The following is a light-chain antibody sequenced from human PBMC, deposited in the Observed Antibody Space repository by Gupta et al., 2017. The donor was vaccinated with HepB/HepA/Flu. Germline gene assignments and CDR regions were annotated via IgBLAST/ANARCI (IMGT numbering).Light chain of an antibody. V-gene: IGLV1-47*01. CDR1: SSNIGSNY. CDR3: AAWDDSLSGWV. CDR2: RNN. Sequence: QSVLTQPPSTSGTPGQRVTISCSGRSSNIGSNYVYWYQQLPGTAPKLLIYRNNQRPSGVPDRFSGSKSGTSASLAISGLRSEDEADYYCAAWDDSLSGWVFSGGTKLTVL. J-gene: IGLJ3*02.